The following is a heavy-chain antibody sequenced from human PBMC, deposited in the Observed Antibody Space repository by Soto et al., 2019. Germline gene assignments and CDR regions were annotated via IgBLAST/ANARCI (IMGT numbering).Heavy chain of an antibody. V-gene: IGHV1-18*01. D-gene: IGHD2-2*01. CDR1: GYTFTSYG. CDR2: ISAYNGNT. J-gene: IGHJ5*02. Sequence: ASVKVSCKASGYTFTSYGISWVRQAPGQGLEWMGWISAYNGNTNYAQKLQGRVTMTIDTSTSTAYMELRSLRSDDTAVYYCARSPYVVPAAMAWFDPWGQGTLVTVSS. CDR3: ARSPYVVPAAMAWFDP.